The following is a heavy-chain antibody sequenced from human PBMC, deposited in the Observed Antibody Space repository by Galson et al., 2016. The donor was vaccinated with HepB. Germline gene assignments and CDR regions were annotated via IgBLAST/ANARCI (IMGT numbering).Heavy chain of an antibody. CDR1: DFTFSGRW. J-gene: IGHJ6*02. Sequence: SLRLSCAASDFTFSGRWMHWVRQVPGKGLVWVSYINADGTSTTYADSVKGRFTISRDNAKNTVHLQMNSLRAEDTAIYYCTRDDPYGLDVWGQGTTVTVSS. CDR3: TRDDPYGLDV. CDR2: INADGTST. V-gene: IGHV3-74*01.